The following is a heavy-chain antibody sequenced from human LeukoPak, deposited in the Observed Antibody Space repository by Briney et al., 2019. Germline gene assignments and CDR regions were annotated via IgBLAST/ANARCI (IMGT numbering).Heavy chain of an antibody. CDR1: GGSFSDYY. Sequence: SETLSLTCAVYGGSFSDYYWTWIRQPPGKGLEWIGEIDHSGSTNYNPSLKSRVTISVDTSKNQFSLKLSSVTAADTAVYYCVRHYYGSGSYYNPIEYWGQGTLVTVSS. CDR3: VRHYYGSGSYYNPIEY. CDR2: IDHSGST. D-gene: IGHD3-10*01. J-gene: IGHJ4*02. V-gene: IGHV4-34*01.